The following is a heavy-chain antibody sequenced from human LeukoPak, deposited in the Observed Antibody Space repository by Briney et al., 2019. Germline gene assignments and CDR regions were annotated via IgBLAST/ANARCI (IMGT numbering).Heavy chain of an antibody. CDR3: ARDHASRSGWPTQNYYYYGMDV. D-gene: IGHD6-19*01. J-gene: IGHJ6*02. CDR1: GYTFTSYY. V-gene: IGHV1-46*01. CDR2: TNPSGGST. Sequence: ASVKVSCKASGYTFTSYYMHWVRQAPGQGLEWMGITNPSGGSTSYAQKFQGRVTMTRDTSTSTVYMELSSLRSEDTAVYYCARDHASRSGWPTQNYYYYGMDVWGQGTTVTVSS.